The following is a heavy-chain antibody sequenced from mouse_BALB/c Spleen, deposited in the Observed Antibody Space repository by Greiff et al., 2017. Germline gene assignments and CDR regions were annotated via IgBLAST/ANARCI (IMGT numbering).Heavy chain of an antibody. J-gene: IGHJ2*01. CDR2: ISYSGST. CDR1: GYSITSDYA. V-gene: IGHV3-2*02. D-gene: IGHD2-3*01. Sequence: EVQLQESGPGLVKPSQSLSLTCTVTGYSITSDYAWNWIRQFPGNKLEWMGYISYSGSTSYNPSLKSRISITRDTSKNQFFLQLNSVTTEDTATYYCARSVDGYYDDWGQGTTLTVSS. CDR3: ARSVDGYYDD.